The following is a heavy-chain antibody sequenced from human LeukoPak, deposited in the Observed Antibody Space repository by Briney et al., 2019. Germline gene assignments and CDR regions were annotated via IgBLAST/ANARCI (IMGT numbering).Heavy chain of an antibody. CDR2: ISSSGSTI. D-gene: IGHD4-17*01. J-gene: IGHJ6*02. V-gene: IGHV3-48*03. CDR1: GFTFSSYE. CDR3: ARDSLVTTTGYYYYGMDV. Sequence: GGSLRLSCAASGFTFSSYEMNWVRQAPGKGLEWVSYISSSGSTIYYADSVKGRFTISGDNAKNSLYLQMNSLRAEDTAVYYCARDSLVTTTGYYYYGMDVWGQGTTVTVSS.